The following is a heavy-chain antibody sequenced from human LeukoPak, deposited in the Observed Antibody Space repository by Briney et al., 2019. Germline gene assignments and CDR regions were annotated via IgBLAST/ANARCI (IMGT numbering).Heavy chain of an antibody. CDR3: ARRRRYCSGGSCYAWFDP. Sequence: SETLSLTCAVYGGSLSDYYWSWIRQSPGKGLEWIGEISHRGRTYYNLSLKSRVTISVDTSKNQFSLKLSSVTAADTAVYYCARRRRYCSGGSCYAWFDPWGQGTLVTVSS. CDR2: ISHRGRT. J-gene: IGHJ5*02. CDR1: GGSLSDYY. D-gene: IGHD2-15*01. V-gene: IGHV4-34*01.